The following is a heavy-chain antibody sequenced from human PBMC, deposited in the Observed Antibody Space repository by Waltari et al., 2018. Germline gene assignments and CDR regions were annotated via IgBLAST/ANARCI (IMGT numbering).Heavy chain of an antibody. J-gene: IGHJ4*02. D-gene: IGHD4-17*01. CDR3: ARVLGPDYGGPIPDY. V-gene: IGHV4-31*03. Sequence: QVQLQESGPGLVKPSQTLSLTCTLSGGPISSGGYYCRWLCQHPGKGLEWIGYIDHSGSTYYNPALKSRVTISVDRSKNQFSLKLSSVTAADTAVYYCARVLGPDYGGPIPDYWGQGTLVTVSS. CDR2: IDHSGST. CDR1: GGPISSGGYY.